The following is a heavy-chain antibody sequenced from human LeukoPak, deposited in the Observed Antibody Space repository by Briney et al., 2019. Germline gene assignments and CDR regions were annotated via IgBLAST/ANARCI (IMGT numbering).Heavy chain of an antibody. D-gene: IGHD1-1*01. CDR1: GFTVSSNY. V-gene: IGHV4-34*01. CDR2: INHSGST. J-gene: IGHJ4*02. CDR3: ARAKRVRPFDY. Sequence: GSLRLSCAASGFTVSSNYMSWVRQAPGKGLEWIGEINHSGSTNYNPSLKSRVTISVDTSKNQFSLKLSSVTAADTAVYYCARAKRVRPFDYWGQGTLVTVSS.